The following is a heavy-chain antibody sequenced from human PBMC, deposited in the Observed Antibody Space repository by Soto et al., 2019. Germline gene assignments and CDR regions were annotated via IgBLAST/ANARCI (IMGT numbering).Heavy chain of an antibody. CDR1: GGSISSYY. J-gene: IGHJ6*03. CDR2: IYYSGGT. V-gene: IGHV4-59*08. CDR3: ARHLKELGYSVSYYYYYMDV. Sequence: QVQLQESGPGLVKPSETLSLTCTVSGGSISSYYWSWIRQPPGKGLEWIGYIYYSGGTNYNPSLKSRVTISVDTSKNQFSLKLSSVTAADTAVYYCARHLKELGYSVSYYYYYMDVWGKGTTVTVSS. D-gene: IGHD5-12*01.